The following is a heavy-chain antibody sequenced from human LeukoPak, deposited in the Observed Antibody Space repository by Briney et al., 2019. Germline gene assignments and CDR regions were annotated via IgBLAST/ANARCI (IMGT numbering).Heavy chain of an antibody. V-gene: IGHV5-51*01. J-gene: IGHJ5*02. CDR3: ARQRFTTRAYAGNWFDP. D-gene: IGHD3-16*01. CDR1: GYTFTEYW. Sequence: GESLKISCQTSGYTFTEYWIGWVRQMPGKGLEWMGIIYCDGSKTTYSPSFQSQVTISVDKSITTAYLQWSSLKASDTAMYYCARQRFTTRAYAGNWFDPWGQGALVTVSS. CDR2: IYCDGSKT.